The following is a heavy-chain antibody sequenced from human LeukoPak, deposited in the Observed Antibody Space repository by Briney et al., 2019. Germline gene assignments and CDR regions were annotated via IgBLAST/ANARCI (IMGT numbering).Heavy chain of an antibody. Sequence: GASVKVSCKASGYTFTSYGISWVRQAPGQGLEWMGWIIANNGNTNYAQKLQGRVTMTTDTSTSTAYMELRSLRSDDTAVYYCAASYDSSGHRGTAMDVWGKGTTVTVSS. J-gene: IGHJ6*03. CDR1: GYTFTSYG. CDR3: AASYDSSGHRGTAMDV. V-gene: IGHV1-18*01. D-gene: IGHD3-22*01. CDR2: IIANNGNT.